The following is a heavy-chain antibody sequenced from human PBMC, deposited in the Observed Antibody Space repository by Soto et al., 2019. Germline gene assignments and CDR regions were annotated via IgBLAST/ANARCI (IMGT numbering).Heavy chain of an antibody. D-gene: IGHD5-18*01. CDR3: AKEVAAMVTAYSSGMDV. CDR2: ISGSGGST. Sequence: QAAGSLRLSCAASGFTFSSNAVAGVRQAPGEGLEWVSVISGSGGSTYYADSVNGRFTISRDNSKNTLYLQMNSLRVEDTAVYYCAKEVAAMVTAYSSGMDVWAQGTTGSVSS. J-gene: IGHJ6*01. CDR1: GFTFSSNA. V-gene: IGHV3-23*01.